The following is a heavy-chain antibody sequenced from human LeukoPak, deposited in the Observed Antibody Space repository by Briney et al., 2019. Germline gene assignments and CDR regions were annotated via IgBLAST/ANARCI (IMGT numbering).Heavy chain of an antibody. CDR3: ASLGEYYDILTGYYTVFDY. V-gene: IGHV3-66*01. Sequence: SGGSLRLSCAAPGFTVSSNYMSWVRQAPGKGLEWVSVIYSGGSTYYADSVKGRFTISRDNSKNTLYLQMNSLRAEDMAVYYCASLGEYYDILTGYYTVFDYWGQGTLVTVSS. J-gene: IGHJ4*02. CDR2: IYSGGST. CDR1: GFTVSSNY. D-gene: IGHD3-9*01.